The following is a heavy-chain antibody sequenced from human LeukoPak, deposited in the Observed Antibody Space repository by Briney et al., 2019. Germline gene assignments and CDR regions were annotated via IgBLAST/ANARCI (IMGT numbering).Heavy chain of an antibody. D-gene: IGHD3-10*01. J-gene: IGHJ3*02. V-gene: IGHV1-2*02. CDR3: ARDKSRTYGSADAFDI. CDR1: GYTFTAYY. CDR2: INPNSGGT. Sequence: ASVKVSCKASGYTFTAYYMHWVRQAPGQGLEWMGWINPNSGGTNYAQKFQGRVTMTRDTSISTAYMELSRLRSDDTAVYYCARDKSRTYGSADAFDIWGQGTMVTVSS.